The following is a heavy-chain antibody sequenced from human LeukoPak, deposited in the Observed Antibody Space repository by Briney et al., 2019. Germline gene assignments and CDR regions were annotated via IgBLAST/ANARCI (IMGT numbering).Heavy chain of an antibody. CDR2: ISDSGGST. Sequence: TGGSLRLSCAASGFTFSSYALSWVRQAPGKGLEWVSGISDSGGSTLYADSVKGRFTISRDNPKNTVYLQMNSLRAEDTAVYYCAKVNSASYGSGSYYDWFDPWGQGTLVTVSS. J-gene: IGHJ5*02. CDR3: AKVNSASYGSGSYYDWFDP. V-gene: IGHV3-23*01. CDR1: GFTFSSYA. D-gene: IGHD3-10*01.